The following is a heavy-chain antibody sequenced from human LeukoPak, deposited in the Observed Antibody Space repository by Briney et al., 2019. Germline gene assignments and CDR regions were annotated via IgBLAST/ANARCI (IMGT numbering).Heavy chain of an antibody. J-gene: IGHJ5*02. CDR3: ARHPSWFDP. CDR1: GGSISSSSYY. V-gene: IGHV4-39*01. Sequence: SEALSLTCTVSGGSISSSSYYWGWIRQPPGKGLEWIGCISYSGSTYYSPSLESRVTISVDTSKNQFSLKLSSLTAADTAVYFCARHPSWFDPWGQGTLVTVSS. CDR2: ISYSGST.